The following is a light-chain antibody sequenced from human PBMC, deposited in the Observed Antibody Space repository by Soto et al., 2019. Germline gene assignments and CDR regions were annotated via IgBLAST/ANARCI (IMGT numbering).Light chain of an antibody. Sequence: EIVMTQSPATLSLSPGERATLSCSASQSVSSNLAWYQQKPGQAPRLLIYGSSTRAPGIPARFSGSGSGTDFTLDISRLQSEDFAVYYCQQDNDWPLTFGGGTKVDIK. CDR2: GSS. CDR3: QQDNDWPLT. CDR1: QSVSSN. V-gene: IGKV3-15*01. J-gene: IGKJ4*01.